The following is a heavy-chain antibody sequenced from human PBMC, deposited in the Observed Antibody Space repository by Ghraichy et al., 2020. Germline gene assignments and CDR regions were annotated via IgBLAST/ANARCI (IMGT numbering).Heavy chain of an antibody. Sequence: GALRLSCAASGFFFSSYAMSWVRQAPGKGLEWVSAISGSGVATYDADSVRGRFTISRDNSKNTLYLQMNSLRAEDTAVYYCAKRLSDSRGYYGFDYWGQGILVTVSS. CDR1: GFFFSSYA. D-gene: IGHD3-22*01. CDR3: AKRLSDSRGYYGFDY. CDR2: ISGSGVAT. J-gene: IGHJ4*02. V-gene: IGHV3-23*01.